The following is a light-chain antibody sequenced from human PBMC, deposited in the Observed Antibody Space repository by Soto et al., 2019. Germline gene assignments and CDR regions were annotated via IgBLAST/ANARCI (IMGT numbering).Light chain of an antibody. CDR3: CSYAGDKTYV. Sequence: QSVLTQPASVSGSPGQSITISCTVTGSEVRPYNLVSWYQQHPGKVPKLIIYEASKRHSGVSNRFCCFQPGNTASLTVSGLQAEDEADYYGCSYAGDKTYVFGSGTQLTVL. V-gene: IGLV2-23*01. J-gene: IGLJ1*01. CDR2: EAS. CDR1: GSEVRPYNL.